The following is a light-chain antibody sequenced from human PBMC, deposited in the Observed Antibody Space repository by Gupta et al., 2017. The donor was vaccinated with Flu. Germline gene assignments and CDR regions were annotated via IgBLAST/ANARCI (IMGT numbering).Light chain of an antibody. CDR2: DAT. Sequence: QAVVTQEPSLTVSPGGTVTLTCGSSTGAVTSGHYPYWIQQKTGQAPRTLIYDATKIRPWTPARFSGSLLGDKAALTLSGAQPEDEADYYCLLSYRGARPVFGGGTRLTVL. CDR1: TGAVTSGHY. J-gene: IGLJ3*02. CDR3: LLSYRGARPV. V-gene: IGLV7-46*01.